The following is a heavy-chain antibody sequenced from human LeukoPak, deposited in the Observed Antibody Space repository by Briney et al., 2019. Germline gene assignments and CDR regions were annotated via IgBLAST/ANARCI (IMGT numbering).Heavy chain of an antibody. Sequence: GGSLRLSCAASGFTFSSYSMNWVRQAPGKGLEWVSSISSSSYIYYADSVKGRFTISRDISKKSLYLQMNSLTTDDTALYYCATERSRYFDHWGQGTLVTVSS. CDR2: ISSSSYI. CDR3: ATERSRYFDH. J-gene: IGHJ4*02. CDR1: GFTFSSYS. D-gene: IGHD3-16*01. V-gene: IGHV3-21*04.